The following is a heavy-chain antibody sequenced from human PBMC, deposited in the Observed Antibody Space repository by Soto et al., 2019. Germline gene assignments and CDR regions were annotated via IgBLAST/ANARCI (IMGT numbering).Heavy chain of an antibody. J-gene: IGHJ4*02. V-gene: IGHV1-18*01. CDR2: ISAYNGNT. Sequence: QVQLVQSGAEVKKPGASVKVSCKASGYTFTNYGISWVRQAPGQGLEWMGWISAYNGNTNYAQKLQGSVTMTTDTSTGTAYMELRRRRSDDTAVYYCARDSPPVDYWGQGTLVTVSS. CDR1: GYTFTNYG. CDR3: ARDSPPVDY.